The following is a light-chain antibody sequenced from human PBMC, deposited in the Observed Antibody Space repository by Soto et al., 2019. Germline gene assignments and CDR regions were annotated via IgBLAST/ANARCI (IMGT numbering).Light chain of an antibody. J-gene: IGKJ4*01. CDR1: QSISTW. CDR2: KAS. Sequence: DIQMTQSPSTLSASVGDRVTITCRASQSISTWLAWYQQKPGKAPKLLIYKASNLEGGVPSRFSGSGSGTEFNITTSSLQPDDFATSYCQQYNTYPLTFGGGTTVEIK. V-gene: IGKV1-5*03. CDR3: QQYNTYPLT.